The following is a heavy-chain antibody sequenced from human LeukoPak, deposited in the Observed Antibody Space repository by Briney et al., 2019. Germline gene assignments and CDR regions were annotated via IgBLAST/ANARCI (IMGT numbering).Heavy chain of an antibody. CDR2: INAKSGGT. J-gene: IGHJ1*01. CDR1: GYTFTGYY. CDR3: ARGSFSADAPLVLDYFHH. D-gene: IGHD5-18*01. Sequence: GASVKVSCKASGYTFTGYYIHWVRQAPGQGLEWMGWINAKSGGTNYAQKFQGRFTMTRDTSISTAYMELSSLRADDTAVYYCARGSFSADAPLVLDYFHHWGQGTLVTDSS. V-gene: IGHV1-2*02.